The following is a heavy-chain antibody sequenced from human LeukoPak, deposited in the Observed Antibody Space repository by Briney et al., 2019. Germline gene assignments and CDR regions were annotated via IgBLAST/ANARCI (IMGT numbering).Heavy chain of an antibody. CDR3: ARGRRLGSGTIV. CDR2: MNPNSGNT. J-gene: IGHJ4*02. D-gene: IGHD1-1*01. V-gene: IGHV1-8*01. Sequence: ASVKVSCKASGYTFTSYDINWVRQATGQGLEWMGWMNPNSGNTGYAQKFQGRVTMTRNTSISTAYMELSSLRSEDTAVYYYARGRRLGSGTIVWGQGTLVTVSS. CDR1: GYTFTSYD.